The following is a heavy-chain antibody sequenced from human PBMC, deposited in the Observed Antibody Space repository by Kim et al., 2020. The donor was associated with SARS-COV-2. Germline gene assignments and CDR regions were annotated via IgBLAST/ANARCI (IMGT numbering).Heavy chain of an antibody. Sequence: ASVKVSCKVSGYTLTELSMHWGRQAPGKGLEWMGGFDPEDVETIYAKKFQGRVTMTEDTSTATAYMELSSLRSEDTAVYYCATGRVAGPPAWFDPWGQGTLVTVSS. CDR1: GYTLTELS. V-gene: IGHV1-24*01. CDR2: FDPEDVET. CDR3: ATGRVAGPPAWFDP. J-gene: IGHJ5*02. D-gene: IGHD2-15*01.